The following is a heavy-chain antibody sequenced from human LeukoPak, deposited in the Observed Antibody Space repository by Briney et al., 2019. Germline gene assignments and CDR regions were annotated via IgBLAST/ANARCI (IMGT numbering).Heavy chain of an antibody. CDR3: ATAHITIFGVVGGYYFDY. CDR1: GYTLTDLS. J-gene: IGHJ4*02. V-gene: IGHV1-24*01. D-gene: IGHD3-3*01. CDR2: FDPKDGET. Sequence: ASVKVSCKVSGYTLTDLSMNWVRQAPGKGLEWMGGFDPKDGETIYAQKFQGRVTMTEDTSTDTAYMELSSLRSEDTAVYYCATAHITIFGVVGGYYFDYWGQGTLVTVSS.